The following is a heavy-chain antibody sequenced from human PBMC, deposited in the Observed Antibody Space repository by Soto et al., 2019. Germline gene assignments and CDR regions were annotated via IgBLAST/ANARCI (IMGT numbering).Heavy chain of an antibody. CDR1: GDSVSSNSAA. D-gene: IGHD3-9*01. V-gene: IGHV6-1*01. J-gene: IGHJ4*02. CDR3: ARASIRPYYDILTGYYPFDY. Sequence: KQSQTLSLTCAISGDSVSSNSAAWNWIRQSPSRGLEWLGRTYYRSKWYNDYAVSVKSRITINPDTSKNQFSLQLNSVTPEDTAVYYCARASIRPYYDILTGYYPFDYWGQGTLVTVSS. CDR2: TYYRSKWYN.